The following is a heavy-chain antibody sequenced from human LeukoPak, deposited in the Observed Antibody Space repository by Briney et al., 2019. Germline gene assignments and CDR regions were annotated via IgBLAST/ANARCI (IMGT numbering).Heavy chain of an antibody. CDR1: GYTFTGYY. V-gene: IGHV1-2*02. Sequence: GASVKVSCKASGYTFTGYYMHWVRQAPGQGLEWMGWINPNSGGTNYAQKFQGRVTMTRDTSISTAYMELSRLRSDDTVVYYCARVLYSSGWPYFDYWGQGTLVTVSS. CDR2: INPNSGGT. J-gene: IGHJ4*02. D-gene: IGHD6-19*01. CDR3: ARVLYSSGWPYFDY.